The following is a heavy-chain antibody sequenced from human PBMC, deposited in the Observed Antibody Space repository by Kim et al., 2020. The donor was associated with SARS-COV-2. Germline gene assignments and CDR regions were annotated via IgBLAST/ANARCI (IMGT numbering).Heavy chain of an antibody. J-gene: IGHJ4*02. Sequence: SVKVSCKASGGTFSSYAISWVRQAPGQGLEWMGGIIPIFGTANYAQKFQGRVTITADESTGTAYMELSSLRSEDTAVYYCARYPVSRIGLDYWGQGTLVTVSS. V-gene: IGHV1-69*13. CDR1: GGTFSSYA. CDR2: IIPIFGTA. CDR3: ARYPVSRIGLDY. D-gene: IGHD2-15*01.